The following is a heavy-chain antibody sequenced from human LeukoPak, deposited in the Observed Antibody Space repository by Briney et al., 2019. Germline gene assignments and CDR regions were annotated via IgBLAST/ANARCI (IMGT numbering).Heavy chain of an antibody. CDR2: ISGYSGDT. CDR1: GYPFTNYG. D-gene: IGHD2-2*01. V-gene: IGHV1-18*04. J-gene: IGHJ4*03. Sequence: ASVKVSCKASGYPFTNYGFNWVRQAPGQGLEWMGWISGYSGDTKFAQNFQDRLTMTTDASATTAYMELRSLRYDDTAVYYCARDGPYPSGFFPFWGQGTLVSVSA. CDR3: ARDGPYPSGFFPF.